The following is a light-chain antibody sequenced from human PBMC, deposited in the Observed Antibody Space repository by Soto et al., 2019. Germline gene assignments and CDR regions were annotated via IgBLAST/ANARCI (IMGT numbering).Light chain of an antibody. CDR3: QQYNVYWT. Sequence: DIQMTQSPSTLSASVGDRVTITCRASQSISVWLAWYQQKPGKPPKLLIYMAYSLEGGVPSRFSGSGSGTEFTLTINSLQPDDFATYYCQQYNVYWTFGQGTRVEMK. V-gene: IGKV1-5*03. CDR2: MAY. CDR1: QSISVW. J-gene: IGKJ1*01.